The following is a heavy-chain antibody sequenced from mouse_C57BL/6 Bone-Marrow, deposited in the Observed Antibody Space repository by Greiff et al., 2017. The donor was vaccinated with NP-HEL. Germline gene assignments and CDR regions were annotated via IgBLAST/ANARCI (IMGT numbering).Heavy chain of an antibody. CDR2: IYPSDSET. V-gene: IGHV1-61*01. J-gene: IGHJ1*03. CDR1: GYTFTSYW. CDR3: ARRTATSSYWYFDV. Sequence: QVQLQQPGAELVRPGSSVKLSCKASGYTFTSYWMDWVKQRPGQGLEWIGNIYPSDSETHYNQKFKDKATLTVDKSSSTAYMQLSSLTSEDSAVYHCARRTATSSYWYFDVWGTGTTVTVSS. D-gene: IGHD6-1*01.